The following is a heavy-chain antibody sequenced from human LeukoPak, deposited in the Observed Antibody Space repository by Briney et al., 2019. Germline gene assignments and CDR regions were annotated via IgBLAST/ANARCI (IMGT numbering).Heavy chain of an antibody. CDR1: GYTFTGYY. CDR2: INPNSGGT. Sequence: GASVKVSXKASGYTFTGYYMHWVRQAPGQGLEWMGWINPNSGGTNYAQKFQGRVTMTRDTSISTAYMELSRLRSDDTAVYYCARDLDYYDSSGYYHGAFDIWGQGTMVTVSS. CDR3: ARDLDYYDSSGYYHGAFDI. D-gene: IGHD3-22*01. J-gene: IGHJ3*02. V-gene: IGHV1-2*02.